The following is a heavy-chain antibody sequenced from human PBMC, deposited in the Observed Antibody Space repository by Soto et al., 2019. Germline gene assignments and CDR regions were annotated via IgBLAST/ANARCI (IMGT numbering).Heavy chain of an antibody. Sequence: QVQLVQSGAEVKKPGASVKVSCKASGYTFSNYVISWVRQAPGQGLEWMGWISTHSGNTNYAQKLQGRVALTTDTSTLTAYMALRSVRSDDSGLCLCARVSGGYYGDYEVAYWGQGDLCTVAS. CDR1: GYTFSNYV. J-gene: IGHJ4*02. V-gene: IGHV1-18*04. CDR3: ARVSGGYYGDYEVAY. CDR2: ISTHSGNT. D-gene: IGHD4-17*01.